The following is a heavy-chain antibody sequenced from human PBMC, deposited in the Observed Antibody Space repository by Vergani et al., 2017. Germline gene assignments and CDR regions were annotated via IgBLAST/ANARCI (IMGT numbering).Heavy chain of an antibody. CDR2: IRNKANDYTT. CDR1: GFLFSDHY. CDR3: VRVKVSNWNDHLYDI. D-gene: IGHD1-1*01. Sequence: EVQVVESGGGLVQPGGSLRLSCAASGFLFSDHYMDWVRQAPGKGLAWVGRIRNKANDYTTQYAASVKGRFTISRDDSKSYLYLQMNSLQTEDTALYYCVRVKVSNWNDHLYDIWGQGTLVTVSS. V-gene: IGHV3-72*01. J-gene: IGHJ3*02.